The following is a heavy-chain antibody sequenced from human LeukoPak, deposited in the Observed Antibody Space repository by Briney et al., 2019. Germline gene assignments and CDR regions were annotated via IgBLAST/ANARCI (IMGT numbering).Heavy chain of an antibody. Sequence: ASVKVSCKASGGTFSSYAISWVRQAPGQGLEWMGWINPNSGGTNYAQKFQGRVTMTRDTSISTAYMELSRLRSDDTAVYYCAREGARNIAAPDYWGQGTLVTVSS. V-gene: IGHV1-2*02. CDR2: INPNSGGT. D-gene: IGHD6-13*01. J-gene: IGHJ4*02. CDR1: GGTFSSYA. CDR3: AREGARNIAAPDY.